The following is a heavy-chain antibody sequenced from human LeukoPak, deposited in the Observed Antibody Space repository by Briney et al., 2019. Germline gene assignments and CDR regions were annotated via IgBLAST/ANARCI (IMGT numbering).Heavy chain of an antibody. Sequence: PSETLSLTCAVYGGSFSGYYWSWIRQPPGKVLEWIGEINHSGSTNYNPSIKSRVTISVDTSKNQFSLKLSSVTAADTAVYYCARVLRWWYPRHDAFDIWGQGTMVTVSS. J-gene: IGHJ3*02. CDR2: INHSGST. CDR3: ARVLRWWYPRHDAFDI. V-gene: IGHV4-34*01. CDR1: GGSFSGYY. D-gene: IGHD2-15*01.